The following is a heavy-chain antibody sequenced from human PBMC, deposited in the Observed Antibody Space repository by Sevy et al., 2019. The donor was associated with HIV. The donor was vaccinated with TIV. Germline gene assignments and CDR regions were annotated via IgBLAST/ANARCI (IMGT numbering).Heavy chain of an antibody. J-gene: IGHJ4*02. CDR2: IRSKAYGGTR. CDR1: GFTFGDYA. V-gene: IGHV3-49*03. Sequence: GGSLRLSCIASGFTFGDYAMSWFRQAPGKVLEWVGFIRSKAYGGTREYAASVKGRFTISRDDSKSIAYLQMNSLKTEDTAVYYCTRFAPLSIAVAGPFDYWGQGTLVTVSS. CDR3: TRFAPLSIAVAGPFDY. D-gene: IGHD6-19*01.